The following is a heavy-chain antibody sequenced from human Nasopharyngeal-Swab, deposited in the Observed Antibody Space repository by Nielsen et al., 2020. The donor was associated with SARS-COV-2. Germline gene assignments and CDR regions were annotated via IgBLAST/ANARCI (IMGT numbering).Heavy chain of an antibody. CDR1: GYTFTNHF. D-gene: IGHD6-19*01. CDR2: INPSGGST. CDR3: ARAGIAVAAKNDY. Sequence: ASVKVSCKASGYTFTNHFMHWVRQAPGQGLEWMGMINPSGGSTGYAQNFQGRVTVTRDTSTSTAYMELRSLRSDDTAVYYCARAGIAVAAKNDYWGQGTLVTVSS. V-gene: IGHV1-46*01. J-gene: IGHJ4*02.